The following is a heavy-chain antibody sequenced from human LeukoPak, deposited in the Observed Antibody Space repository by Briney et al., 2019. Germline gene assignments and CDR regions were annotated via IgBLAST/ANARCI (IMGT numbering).Heavy chain of an antibody. J-gene: IGHJ4*02. CDR3: ARNNWGIDD. D-gene: IGHD7-27*01. Sequence: GGSLRLSCAASGFSSGNHWMHWVRQVSGKGLVWVSRINTDGSDTSYADSVEGRFTISRDNARNTLFLQMNSLRVEDTAVYYCARNNWGIDDWGQGTLVTVSS. V-gene: IGHV3-74*01. CDR2: INTDGSDT. CDR1: GFSSGNHW.